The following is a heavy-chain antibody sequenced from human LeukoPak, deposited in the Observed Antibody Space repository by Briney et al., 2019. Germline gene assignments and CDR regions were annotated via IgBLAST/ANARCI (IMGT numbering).Heavy chain of an antibody. CDR1: GASISSYY. D-gene: IGHD6-19*01. J-gene: IGHJ6*03. Sequence: SETLSLTCTVSGASISSYYWSWIRQPPGKGLEWIGEINHSGSTNYNPSLKSRVTISVDTSKNQFSLKLSSVTAADTAVYYCARHLIRRDYSSGWSQSRYYYYYMDVWGKGTTVTISS. CDR2: INHSGST. V-gene: IGHV4-34*01. CDR3: ARHLIRRDYSSGWSQSRYYYYYMDV.